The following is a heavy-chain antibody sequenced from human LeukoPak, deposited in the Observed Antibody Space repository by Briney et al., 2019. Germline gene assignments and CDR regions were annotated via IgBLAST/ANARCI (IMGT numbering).Heavy chain of an antibody. V-gene: IGHV1-69*13. CDR3: ARDSYYYDSSGYSAGGYFDL. D-gene: IGHD3-22*01. Sequence: ASVKVSCKASGGTFSSYAISWVRQAPGQGLEWMGGIIPIFGTANYAQKFQGRVTITADESTSTAYMELSSLRSEDTAVYYCARDSYYYDSSGYSAGGYFDLWGRGTLVTVSP. CDR1: GGTFSSYA. J-gene: IGHJ2*01. CDR2: IIPIFGTA.